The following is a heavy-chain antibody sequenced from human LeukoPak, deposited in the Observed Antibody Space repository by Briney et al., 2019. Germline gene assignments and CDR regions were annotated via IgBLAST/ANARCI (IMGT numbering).Heavy chain of an antibody. J-gene: IGHJ4*02. CDR3: ARGLYSSSSNYYFDY. V-gene: IGHV4-34*01. CDR1: GGSFSGYY. Sequence: PSETLSLTCAVYGGSFSGYYWSWIRQPPGKGLEWIGEINHSGSTNYNPSLKSRVTISVDTSKNQFSLKLSPVTAADTAVYYCARGLYSSSSNYYFDYWGQGTLVTVSS. CDR2: INHSGST. D-gene: IGHD6-6*01.